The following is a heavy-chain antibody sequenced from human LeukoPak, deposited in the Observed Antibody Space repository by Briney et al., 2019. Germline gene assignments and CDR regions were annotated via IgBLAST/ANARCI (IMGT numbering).Heavy chain of an antibody. CDR1: GGSFSGYY. V-gene: IGHV4-34*01. CDR2: INHSGST. J-gene: IGHJ4*02. Sequence: SETLSLTCAVYGGSFSGYYWSWIRQPPGKGLEWIGEINHSGSTNYNPSLKSRVTISVDTSKNQFSLKLSSVTAADTAVYYCAREGYDSSGYYCYFDYWGQGTLVTVSS. D-gene: IGHD3-22*01. CDR3: AREGYDSSGYYCYFDY.